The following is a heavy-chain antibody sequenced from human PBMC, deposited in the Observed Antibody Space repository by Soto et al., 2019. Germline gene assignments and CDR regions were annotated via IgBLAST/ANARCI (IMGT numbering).Heavy chain of an antibody. CDR1: GYTFTGYY. Sequence: ASVKVSCKASGYTFTGYYMHWLRQAPGQGLEWMGWINPNSGGTNYAQKFQGWVTMTRDTSISTAYMELSRLRSDDTAVYYCARARGYDILTGYYGLDYWGQGTLVTVS. D-gene: IGHD3-9*01. V-gene: IGHV1-2*04. J-gene: IGHJ4*02. CDR2: INPNSGGT. CDR3: ARARGYDILTGYYGLDY.